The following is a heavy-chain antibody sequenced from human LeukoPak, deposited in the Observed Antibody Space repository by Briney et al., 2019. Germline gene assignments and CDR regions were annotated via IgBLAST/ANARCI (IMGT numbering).Heavy chain of an antibody. CDR2: FSGSGGIT. D-gene: IGHD3-10*01. CDR1: GFTFSSYA. V-gene: IGHV3-23*01. CDR3: AKDLLGVGELLYDWFDP. Sequence: GGSLRLSCAASGFTFSSYAMSWVRKAPGKGLEWVSAFSGSGGITYYADSVKGRFTISRDNSKNTLYLQMNSLRAEDTAVYYCAKDLLGVGELLYDWFDPWGQGTLVTVSS. J-gene: IGHJ5*02.